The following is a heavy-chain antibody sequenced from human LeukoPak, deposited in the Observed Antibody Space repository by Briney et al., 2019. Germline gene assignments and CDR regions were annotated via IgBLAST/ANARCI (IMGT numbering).Heavy chain of an antibody. Sequence: PGGSLRLSCAASGSTFSNYAMTWVRQAPGKGLEWVSAITATSDTTYYVDSVKGRFTISRDNSKDTLYLQMNSLRAEDTALYYCAKRRSYSGYDIDYWGQGTLVTVSS. J-gene: IGHJ4*02. V-gene: IGHV3-23*01. CDR3: AKRRSYSGYDIDY. D-gene: IGHD5-12*01. CDR2: ITATSDTT. CDR1: GSTFSNYA.